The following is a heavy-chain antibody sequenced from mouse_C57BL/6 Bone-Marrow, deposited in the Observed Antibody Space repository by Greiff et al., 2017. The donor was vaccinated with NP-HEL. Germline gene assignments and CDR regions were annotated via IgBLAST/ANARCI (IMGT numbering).Heavy chain of an antibody. J-gene: IGHJ2*01. CDR1: GFTFSSYA. CDR3: ARTAQATCYFDY. Sequence: EVQLVESGGGLVKPGGSLKLSCAASGFTFSSYAMSWVRQTPEKRLEWVATISDGGSYTYYPDNVKGRFTISRDNAKNNLYLQMSHLKSEDTAMYYCARTAQATCYFDYWGQGTTLTVSS. V-gene: IGHV5-4*01. CDR2: ISDGGSYT. D-gene: IGHD3-2*02.